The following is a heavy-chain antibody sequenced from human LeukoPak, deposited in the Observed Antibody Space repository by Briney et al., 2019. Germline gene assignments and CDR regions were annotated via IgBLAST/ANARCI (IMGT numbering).Heavy chain of an antibody. CDR1: GGSISSRSYY. Sequence: PSGTLSLTCAVSGGSISSRSYYWGWIRQPPGKGLEWIGSIYYSGNTYYNPSLKSRVTISVDTSKNQFSLKLSSVTAADTAVYYXXXXXRGVVVKSDAFDIWGQGTMVTVSS. V-gene: IGHV4-39*03. CDR3: XXXXRGVVVKSDAFDI. CDR2: IYYSGNT. D-gene: IGHD2-15*01. J-gene: IGHJ3*02.